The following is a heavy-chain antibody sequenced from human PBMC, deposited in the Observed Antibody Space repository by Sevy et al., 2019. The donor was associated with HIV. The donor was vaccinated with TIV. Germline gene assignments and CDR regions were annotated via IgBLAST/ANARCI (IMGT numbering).Heavy chain of an antibody. V-gene: IGHV1-2*02. CDR3: ARDHVVRGVIRLGYYYMDV. D-gene: IGHD3-10*01. CDR1: GYTFTGYY. Sequence: ASVKVSCKASGYTFTGYYMHWVRQAPGQGLGWMGWINPNSGGTNYAQTFQGRVTMTRDTSISTAYMELSRLRSDDTAVYYCARDHVVRGVIRLGYYYMDVWGKGTTVTVSS. CDR2: INPNSGGT. J-gene: IGHJ6*03.